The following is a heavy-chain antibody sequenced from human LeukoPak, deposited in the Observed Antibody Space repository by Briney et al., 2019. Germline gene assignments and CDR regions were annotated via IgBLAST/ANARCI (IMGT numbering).Heavy chain of an antibody. J-gene: IGHJ5*02. Sequence: GGSLRLSCAASGFTFSSYWMSWVRQAPGKGLEWVANIKQDGSEKYYVDSVKGRFTISRDNAKNSLYLQMNSLRAEDTAVYYCARDVFRWEPPIDPWGQGTLVTVSS. CDR3: ARDVFRWEPPIDP. CDR1: GFTFSSYW. D-gene: IGHD1-26*01. V-gene: IGHV3-7*01. CDR2: IKQDGSEK.